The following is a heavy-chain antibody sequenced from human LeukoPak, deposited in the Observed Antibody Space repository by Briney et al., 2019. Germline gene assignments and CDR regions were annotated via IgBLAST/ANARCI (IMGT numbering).Heavy chain of an antibody. CDR3: ARLQGYSSGWLDY. D-gene: IGHD6-19*01. CDR2: IYYSGST. CDR1: GGSISSYY. Sequence: SETLSLTCTVSGGSISSYYWSWIRQPPGKGLEWIGYIYYSGSTNYNPSLKSRVTISVDTSKNQFSLKLSSVTAADTAVYYCARLQGYSSGWLDYWGQGTLVTVSS. J-gene: IGHJ4*02. V-gene: IGHV4-59*08.